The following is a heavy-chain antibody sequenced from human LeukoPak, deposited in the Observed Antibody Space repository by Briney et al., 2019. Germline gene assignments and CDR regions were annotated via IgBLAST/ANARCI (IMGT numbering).Heavy chain of an antibody. Sequence: SETLSLTCAVYGGSFSGYYWSWIRQPPGKGLEWIGEINHSGSTNYNPSLKSRVTISVDTSKNQFSLKLSSVTAADTAVYYCARGSGWYFYWGQGTLVTVSS. J-gene: IGHJ4*02. CDR2: INHSGST. V-gene: IGHV4-34*01. CDR1: GGSFSGYY. D-gene: IGHD6-19*01. CDR3: ARGSGWYFY.